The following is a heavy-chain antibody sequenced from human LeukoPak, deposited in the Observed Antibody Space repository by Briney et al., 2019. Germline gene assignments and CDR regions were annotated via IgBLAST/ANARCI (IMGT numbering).Heavy chain of an antibody. CDR2: ILLSGGRS. CDR3: VKDWRDESRWGGYCLDS. CDR1: GFTFSSYA. J-gene: IGHJ4*02. Sequence: GGSLRLSRAASGFTFSSYALNWVRQAPGKGLEGVSTILLSGGRSFYAVTLKGHFANPIDNTKNTLHLQMNSLRGEDTAIYNCVKDWRDESRWGGYCLDSWGQGTQVIVSS. D-gene: IGHD2-21*02. V-gene: IGHV3-23*01.